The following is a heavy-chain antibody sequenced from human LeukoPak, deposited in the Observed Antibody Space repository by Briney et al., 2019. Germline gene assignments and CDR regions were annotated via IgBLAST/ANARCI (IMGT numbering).Heavy chain of an antibody. J-gene: IGHJ4*02. V-gene: IGHV3-30*02. CDR2: IRYNGSNK. Sequence: PGGSLRLSCAASGFTFSSYGMHWVRQAPGRGLEWVAFIRYNGSNKYYADSVKGRFTISRDNSKNTLYLQMNSLRAEDTAVYYCAKDKGHYYDSSGRPIHWGQGTLVTVSS. D-gene: IGHD3-22*01. CDR1: GFTFSSYG. CDR3: AKDKGHYYDSSGRPIH.